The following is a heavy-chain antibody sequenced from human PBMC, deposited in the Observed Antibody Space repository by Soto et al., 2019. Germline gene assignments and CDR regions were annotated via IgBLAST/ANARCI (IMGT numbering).Heavy chain of an antibody. D-gene: IGHD3-22*01. CDR3: ARRRYYYDSSGYSLDYYYGMDV. CDR1: GYSFTSYW. V-gene: IGHV5-51*01. Sequence: KVSCKASGYSFTSYWIGWVRQMPGKGLEWMGIIYPGDSDTRYSPSFQGQVTISADKSVSTAYLQWSSLKASDTAMYYCARRRYYYDSSGYSLDYYYGMDVWGQGTTVTVS. CDR2: IYPGDSDT. J-gene: IGHJ6*02.